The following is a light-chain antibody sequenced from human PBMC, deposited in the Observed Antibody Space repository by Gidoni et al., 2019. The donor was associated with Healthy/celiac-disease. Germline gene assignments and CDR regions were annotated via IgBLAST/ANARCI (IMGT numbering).Light chain of an antibody. CDR2: DAS. Sequence: EIVLTQSPATLSLSPGERATLSCRASQSVSSYLAWYQQKPGQAPRLLIYDASNRATGIPARFSGSGSGTDFTLTISSLEPEDFAVYYCQQLRNWPPITFGQGTRLEIK. CDR1: QSVSSY. V-gene: IGKV3-11*01. J-gene: IGKJ5*01. CDR3: QQLRNWPPIT.